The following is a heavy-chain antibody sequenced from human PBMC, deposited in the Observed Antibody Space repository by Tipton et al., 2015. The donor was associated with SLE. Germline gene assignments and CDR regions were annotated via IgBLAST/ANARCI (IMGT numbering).Heavy chain of an antibody. Sequence: TLSLTCAVYGGSFSGYSWTWIRQPPGKGLEWIGEINQSGGTNYRPSLKSRVTISVDTSKNQFSLKLTSVTAADTAVYYCARHKALVRSTWRVYHFYYMDVWGKGTTVTVSS. J-gene: IGHJ6*03. D-gene: IGHD1-26*01. CDR1: GGSFSGYS. CDR3: ARHKALVRSTWRVYHFYYMDV. V-gene: IGHV4-34*01. CDR2: INQSGGT.